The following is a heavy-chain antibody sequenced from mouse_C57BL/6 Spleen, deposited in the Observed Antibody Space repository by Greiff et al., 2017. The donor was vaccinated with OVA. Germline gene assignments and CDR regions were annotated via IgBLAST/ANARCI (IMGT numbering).Heavy chain of an antibody. V-gene: IGHV1-81*01. CDR1: GYTFTSYG. CDR3: ARRDDYDEYYAMDY. Sequence: VKLVESGAELARPGASVKLSCKASGYTFTSYGISWVKQRTGQGLEWIGEIYPRSGNTYYNEKFKGKATLTADKSSSTAYMELRSLTSEDSAVYFCARRDDYDEYYAMDYWGQGTSVTVSS. CDR2: IYPRSGNT. D-gene: IGHD2-4*01. J-gene: IGHJ4*01.